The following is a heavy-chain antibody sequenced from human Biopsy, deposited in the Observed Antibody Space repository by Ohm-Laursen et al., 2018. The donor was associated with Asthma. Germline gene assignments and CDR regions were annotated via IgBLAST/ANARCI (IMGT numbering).Heavy chain of an antibody. CDR3: AKATLGDIGKDY. Sequence: GSLRLSCSASGFTFDDYAMSWVRQAPGKGLEWVSGINWNGGSTGYADSVKGRFTISRDNAKNSLYLQMNSLRVEDTALYYCAKATLGDIGKDYWGQGTLVTVSS. CDR1: GFTFDDYA. D-gene: IGHD2-21*01. V-gene: IGHV3-20*04. J-gene: IGHJ4*02. CDR2: INWNGGST.